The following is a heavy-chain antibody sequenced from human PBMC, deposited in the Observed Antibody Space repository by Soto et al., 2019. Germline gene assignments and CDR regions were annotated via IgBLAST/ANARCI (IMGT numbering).Heavy chain of an antibody. D-gene: IGHD6-19*01. J-gene: IGHJ4*02. CDR1: GFTFISYA. Sequence: GGSLRLSCAASGFTFISYAISWVRLAPGKGLEWVSYISGSSRDTNFADSVKGRFTISRDNAKNSLYLQMNSLRAEDTAVYYCARHTSGWHYYDYWAQGTTVTVSS. CDR2: ISGSSRDT. V-gene: IGHV3-21*05. CDR3: ARHTSGWHYYDY.